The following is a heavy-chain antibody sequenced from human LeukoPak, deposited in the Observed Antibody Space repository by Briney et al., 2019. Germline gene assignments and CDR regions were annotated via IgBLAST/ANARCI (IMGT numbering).Heavy chain of an antibody. Sequence: GGSLRLSCAASGFTFSGFAMSWVRQAPGEGLEWVSAMSGIVGSTYYADSVKGRFTISRDNSKNTLYLQMNSLRAEDTAVYYCAKGKDTYSYDSSGYYFGEYWGQGTLVTVSS. CDR2: MSGIVGST. CDR1: GFTFSGFA. CDR3: AKGKDTYSYDSSGYYFGEY. V-gene: IGHV3-23*01. D-gene: IGHD3-22*01. J-gene: IGHJ4*02.